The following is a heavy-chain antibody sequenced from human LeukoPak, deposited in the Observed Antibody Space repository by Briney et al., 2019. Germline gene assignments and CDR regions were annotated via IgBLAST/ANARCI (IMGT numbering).Heavy chain of an antibody. J-gene: IGHJ6*02. CDR2: INPSGGST. CDR1: GGTFSSYA. CDR3: ARDLWASQGQQLVYFGMDV. V-gene: IGHV1-46*01. Sequence: ASVNVSCKASGGTFSSYAISWVRQAPGQGLEWMGIINPSGGSTSYAQKFQGRVTMTRDTSTSTVYMELSSLRSEDTAVYYCARDLWASQGQQLVYFGMDVWGQGTTVTVSS. D-gene: IGHD6-13*01.